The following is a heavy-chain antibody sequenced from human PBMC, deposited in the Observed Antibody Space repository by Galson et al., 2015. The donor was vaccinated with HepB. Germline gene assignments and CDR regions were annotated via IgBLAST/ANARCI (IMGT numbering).Heavy chain of an antibody. Sequence: SETLSLTCAVYGGSFSGYDWSWIRQPPGKGLEWIGEINHSGSTNYNPSLKSRVTISVDTSKNQFSLKLSSVTAADTAVYYCARGGATGAKSSYYYGMDVWGQGTTVTVSS. J-gene: IGHJ6*02. D-gene: IGHD1-26*01. CDR2: INHSGST. V-gene: IGHV4-34*01. CDR1: GGSFSGYD. CDR3: ARGGATGAKSSYYYGMDV.